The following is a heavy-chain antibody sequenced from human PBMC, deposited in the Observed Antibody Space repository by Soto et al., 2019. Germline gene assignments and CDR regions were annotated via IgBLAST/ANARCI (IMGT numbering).Heavy chain of an antibody. CDR3: ARRVTIFGPEYFDY. V-gene: IGHV5-51*01. J-gene: IGHJ4*02. D-gene: IGHD3-3*01. Sequence: GESLKISCTGSGDSFTSYWIGWVRQMPGKGLEWMGIIYPGDSDTRYSPSFQGQVTISADKSISTAYLQWSSLKASDTAMYYCARRVTIFGPEYFDYWGQGTLVTVSS. CDR2: IYPGDSDT. CDR1: GDSFTSYW.